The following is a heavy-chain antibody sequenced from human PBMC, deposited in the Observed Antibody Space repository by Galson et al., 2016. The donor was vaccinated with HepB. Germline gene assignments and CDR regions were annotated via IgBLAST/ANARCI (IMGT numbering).Heavy chain of an antibody. D-gene: IGHD2-21*02. Sequence: SLRLSCAASGFTFSNYVMNWVRQAPGKGLEWVSVISGSGTNTYYEDSVKGRFTISRDNSKNTLFLQMNSLRAEDTAVYYCAKSLLGVTLVSYYYGMDVWGQGTTVTVSS. CDR3: AKSLLGVTLVSYYYGMDV. J-gene: IGHJ6*02. CDR1: GFTFSNYV. V-gene: IGHV3-23*01. CDR2: ISGSGTNT.